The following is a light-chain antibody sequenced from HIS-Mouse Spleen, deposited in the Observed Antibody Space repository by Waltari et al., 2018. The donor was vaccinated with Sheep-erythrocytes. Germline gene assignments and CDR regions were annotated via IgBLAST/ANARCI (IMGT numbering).Light chain of an antibody. CDR2: EDS. CDR3: YSTDSSGNHRV. Sequence: SYELTQPPSVSVSPGQTARITCSGDALPKKYAYWYQQKSGQAPLLVIYEDSKRPSGIPERCSGSSSGTMATLTISGAQVEDEADYYCYSTDSSGNHRVFGTGTKVTVL. V-gene: IGLV3-10*01. J-gene: IGLJ1*01. CDR1: ALPKKY.